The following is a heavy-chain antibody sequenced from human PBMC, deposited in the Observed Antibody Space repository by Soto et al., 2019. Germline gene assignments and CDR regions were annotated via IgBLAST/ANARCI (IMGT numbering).Heavy chain of an antibody. Sequence: EVQLVESGGGLLQPGGSLRLSCAASGFTFSNYWMNWVRQAPGKGLVWVSRITSDGSTTNYADSVKGRVTISRDNAKNTLHLQMSRMRADDTAVYYCARIDFWSGMDVWGKGNTVTVSP. J-gene: IGHJ6*04. CDR3: ARIDFWSGMDV. CDR2: ITSDGSTT. CDR1: GFTFSNYW. D-gene: IGHD3-3*01. V-gene: IGHV3-74*01.